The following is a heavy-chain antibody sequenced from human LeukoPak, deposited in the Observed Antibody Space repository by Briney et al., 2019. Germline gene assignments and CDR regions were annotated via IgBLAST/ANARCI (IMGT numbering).Heavy chain of an antibody. D-gene: IGHD6-19*01. CDR1: GFTFSSSA. CDR2: ISGSGRRT. J-gene: IGHJ4*02. CDR3: AKEGWDISDWYGKFDY. V-gene: IGHV3-23*01. Sequence: GGSLRLSCAASGFTFSSSAMNWVLQAPGKGLEWVSAISGSGRRTYYADSVKGRFSISRDNSKNTLYLQMNSLRAEDTAVYYCAKEGWDISDWYGKFDYWGQGTLVTVSS.